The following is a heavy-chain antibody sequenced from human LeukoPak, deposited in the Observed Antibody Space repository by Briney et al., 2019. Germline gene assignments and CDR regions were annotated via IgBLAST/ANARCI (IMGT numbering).Heavy chain of an antibody. CDR1: GFTFSSYA. CDR3: AKGQKDEYYFDY. Sequence: GASLRLSCAASGFTFSSYAMSWVRQAPGKGLEWVSAISGSGGSTYYADSVKGRFTISRDNSKNTLYLQMNSLRAEDTAVYYCAKGQKDEYYFDYWGQGTLVTASS. V-gene: IGHV3-23*01. CDR2: ISGSGGST. J-gene: IGHJ4*02.